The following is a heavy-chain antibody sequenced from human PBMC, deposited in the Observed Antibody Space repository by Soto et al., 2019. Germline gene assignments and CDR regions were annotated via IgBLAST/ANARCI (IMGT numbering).Heavy chain of an antibody. CDR3: ARALEARTAFDY. D-gene: IGHD6-6*01. Sequence: GGSLRLSCAASGFTVSSNYMSWVRQAPGKGLEWVSVIYSGGSTYYADSVKGRFTISRDNSKNTLYLQMNSLRAEDTAVYYCARALEARTAFDYWGQGTLVTVSS. V-gene: IGHV3-53*01. CDR1: GFTVSSNY. J-gene: IGHJ4*02. CDR2: IYSGGST.